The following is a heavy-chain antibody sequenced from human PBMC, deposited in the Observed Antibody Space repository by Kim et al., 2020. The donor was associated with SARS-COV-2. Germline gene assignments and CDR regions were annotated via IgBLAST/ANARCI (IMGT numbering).Heavy chain of an antibody. CDR3: AREGGQQLVHPWHVRTVYYYYMDV. CDR1: GFTFSSYE. D-gene: IGHD6-13*01. Sequence: GGSLRLSCAASGFTFSSYEMNWVRQAPGKGLEWVSYISSSGSTIYYADSVKGRFTISRDNAKNSLYLQMNSLRAEDTAVYYCAREGGQQLVHPWHVRTVYYYYMDVWGKGTTVTVSS. CDR2: ISSSGSTI. J-gene: IGHJ6*03. V-gene: IGHV3-48*03.